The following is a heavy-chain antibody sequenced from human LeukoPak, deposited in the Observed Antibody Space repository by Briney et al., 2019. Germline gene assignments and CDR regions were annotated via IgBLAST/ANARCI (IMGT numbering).Heavy chain of an antibody. CDR2: ISAYNGNT. Sequence: ASVKVSCKASGYTFTSYGISWVRQAPGQGLEWMGWISAYNGNTNYAQKLQGRVTMTTDTSTSTAYMELRSLRSDDTAVYYCAKQRDYYDSSGYYRGYYFDYWGQGTLVTVSS. V-gene: IGHV1-18*01. J-gene: IGHJ4*02. D-gene: IGHD3-22*01. CDR3: AKQRDYYDSSGYYRGYYFDY. CDR1: GYTFTSYG.